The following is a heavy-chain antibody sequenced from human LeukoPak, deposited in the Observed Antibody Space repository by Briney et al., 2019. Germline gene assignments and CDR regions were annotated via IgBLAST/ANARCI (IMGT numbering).Heavy chain of an antibody. V-gene: IGHV4-4*07. D-gene: IGHD3-10*01. J-gene: IGHJ4*02. Sequence: PSGTLSLTCTVSGASISPYYWNWIRQPAGKGLEWIGRLYPSGSSDYNPSLKSRVTMSADTSRNQFSLRVTSVTAADTAIYYCARDLSGSLYFDYWGQGILVTVSA. CDR2: LYPSGSS. CDR3: ARDLSGSLYFDY. CDR1: GASISPYY.